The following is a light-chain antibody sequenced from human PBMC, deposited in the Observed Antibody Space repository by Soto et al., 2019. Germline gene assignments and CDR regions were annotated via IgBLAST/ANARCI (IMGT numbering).Light chain of an antibody. J-gene: IGKJ4*01. V-gene: IGKV3-11*01. Sequence: EVVLTQSPATVSLSPGEGATLSCRASQSVSTYLAWYQQQPGQAPRLLIYDASNRATCIPARFSGSGSGTDFTLTISSLEPEDFAVYYCQQRSSWPLTFGAGTKVEIK. CDR3: QQRSSWPLT. CDR2: DAS. CDR1: QSVSTY.